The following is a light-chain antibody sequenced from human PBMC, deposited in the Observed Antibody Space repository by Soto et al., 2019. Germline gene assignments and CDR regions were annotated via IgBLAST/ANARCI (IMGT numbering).Light chain of an antibody. CDR3: QQHDNSPSLT. J-gene: IGKJ4*01. CDR1: QDIGNY. V-gene: IGKV1-33*01. CDR2: GAS. Sequence: LMTQSPSSLSASVGAGVTITCRAGQDIGNYLNWYQQKPGKAPKLLIYGASSLATGAPSRFSGRSSGTEFILTISSLQPEDIGTYYCQQHDNSPSLTFGGGTKVEI.